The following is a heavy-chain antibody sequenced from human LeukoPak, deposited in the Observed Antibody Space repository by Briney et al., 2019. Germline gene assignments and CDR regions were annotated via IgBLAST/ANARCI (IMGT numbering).Heavy chain of an antibody. CDR3: ASPAMAFIDQGRYNYYYYMDV. CDR1: GYSISSGYY. CDR2: IYHSGST. J-gene: IGHJ6*03. Sequence: SETLSLTCTVSGYSISSGYYWGWIRQPPGKGLEWIGSIYHSGSTYYNPSLKSRVTMSVDTSKNQFSLKLSSVTAADTAVYYCASPAMAFIDQGRYNYYYYMDVWGKGTTVTVSS. V-gene: IGHV4-38-2*02. D-gene: IGHD5-18*01.